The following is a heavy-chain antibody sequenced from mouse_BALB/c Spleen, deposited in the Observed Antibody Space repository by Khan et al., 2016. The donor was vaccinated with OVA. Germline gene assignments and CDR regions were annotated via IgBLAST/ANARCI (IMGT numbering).Heavy chain of an antibody. V-gene: IGHV9-3-1*01. CDR1: GYTLTNYG. CDR3: ARKEGYRYDGRSWVAY. CDR2: INTNTGVP. Sequence: QIQLVQSGPELKKPGETVKISCKASGYTLTNYGMIWVRQDPGQALKWLGWINTNTGVPTYADDFEGRFAFSLETSANTAYLQINNLKNEDTATYFCARKEGYRYDGRSWVAYWGQGTLVTVSA. J-gene: IGHJ3*01. D-gene: IGHD2-14*01.